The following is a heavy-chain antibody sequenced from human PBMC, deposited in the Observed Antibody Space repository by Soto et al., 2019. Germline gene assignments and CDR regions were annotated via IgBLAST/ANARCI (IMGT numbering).Heavy chain of an antibody. Sequence: GASVKVSCKASGYTFTSYGISWVRQAPGQGLEWMGWISAYNGNTNYAQKLQGRVTMTTDTSTSTAYMELRSLRSDDTAVYYCAREASYYYDSSGYYFVYWGQGTLVTVS. D-gene: IGHD3-22*01. CDR3: AREASYYYDSSGYYFVY. CDR2: ISAYNGNT. V-gene: IGHV1-18*01. J-gene: IGHJ4*02. CDR1: GYTFTSYG.